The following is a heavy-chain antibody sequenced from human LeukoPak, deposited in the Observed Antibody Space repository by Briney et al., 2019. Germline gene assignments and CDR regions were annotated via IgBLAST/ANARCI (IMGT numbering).Heavy chain of an antibody. D-gene: IGHD6-13*01. J-gene: IGHJ6*02. CDR2: ISSSGSTI. V-gene: IGHV3-48*03. CDR3: ARDESSSNPRPSRYYYYGMDV. Sequence: GGSLRLSCAASGFTFSSYEMNWVRQAPGKGLEWVSYISSSGSTIYYADSVKGRSTISRDNAKNSLYLQMNSLRAEDTAVYYCARDESSSNPRPSRYYYYGMDVWGQGTTVTVSS. CDR1: GFTFSSYE.